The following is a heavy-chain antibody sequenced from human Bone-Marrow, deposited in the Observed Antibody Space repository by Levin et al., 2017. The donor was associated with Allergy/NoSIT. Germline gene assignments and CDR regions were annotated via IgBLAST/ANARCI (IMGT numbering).Heavy chain of an antibody. V-gene: IGHV1-2*02. Sequence: GESLKISCKASGYSFTGFYLHWIRQAPRQGLEWMGWISPNSRGPNYAQKFQGRVTMSRDTSISTAYMELSRLRSDDTAVYYCSRRPHYYDSSGYYGSHAFDIWGQGTMVTVSS. CDR3: SRRPHYYDSSGYYGSHAFDI. D-gene: IGHD3-22*01. CDR1: GYSFTGFY. J-gene: IGHJ3*02. CDR2: ISPNSRGP.